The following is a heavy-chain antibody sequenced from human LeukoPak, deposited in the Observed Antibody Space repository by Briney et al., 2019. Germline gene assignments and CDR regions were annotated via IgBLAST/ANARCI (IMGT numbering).Heavy chain of an antibody. CDR3: ARVAAAGYFDY. CDR1: GGSISSYY. CDR2: IYYSGST. V-gene: IGHV4-59*01. D-gene: IGHD6-13*01. Sequence: SETLSLTCTVSGGSISSYYWSWIRQPPGKGLEWIGYIYYSGSTNYNPSLKSRVAISVDTSKNQFSLKLSSVTAADTAVYYCARVAAAGYFDYWGQGTLVTVSS. J-gene: IGHJ4*02.